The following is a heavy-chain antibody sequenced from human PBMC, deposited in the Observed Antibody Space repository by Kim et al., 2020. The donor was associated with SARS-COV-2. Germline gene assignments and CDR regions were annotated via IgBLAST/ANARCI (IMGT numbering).Heavy chain of an antibody. CDR3: AREVSGGGSTSFFDY. J-gene: IGHJ4*02. CDR1: GGSISSGDYY. CDR2: IYYSGST. Sequence: SETLSLTCTVSGGSISSGDYYWSWIRQPPGKGLEWIGYIYYSGSTYYNPSLKSRVTISVDTSKNQFSLKLSSVTAADTAVYYCAREVSGGGSTSFFDYWGQGTLVTVSS. V-gene: IGHV4-30-4*01. D-gene: IGHD2-2*01.